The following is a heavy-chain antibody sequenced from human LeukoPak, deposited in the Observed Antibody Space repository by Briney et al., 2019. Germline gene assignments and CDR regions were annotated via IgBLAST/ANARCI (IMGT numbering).Heavy chain of an antibody. D-gene: IGHD3-10*01. CDR2: VRYDGRSK. CDR1: GFTFSTYG. V-gene: IGHV3-30*02. J-gene: IGHJ2*01. CDR3: ARDRMGAIMYFDV. Sequence: GGSLRLSCVATGFTFSTYGMHWVRQAPGKGLEWVAFVRYDGRSKYYADSVKGRFTISRDNSRDRLYLEANSLRAEDTAVYYCARDRMGAIMYFDVWGRGTLVTVSS.